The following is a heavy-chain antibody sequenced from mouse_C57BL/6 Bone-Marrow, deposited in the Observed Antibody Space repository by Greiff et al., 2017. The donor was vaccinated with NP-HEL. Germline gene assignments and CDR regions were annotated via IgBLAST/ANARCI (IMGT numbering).Heavy chain of an antibody. CDR3: ARRGITTVVDWYFDV. CDR1: EYEFPSHD. J-gene: IGHJ1*03. V-gene: IGHV5-2*03. Sequence: DVKLVESGGGLVQPGESLKLSCESNEYEFPSHDMSWVRKTPEKRLELVAAINSDGGSTYYPDTMERRFIISRDNTKKTLYLQMSSLRSEDTALYYCARRGITTVVDWYFDVWGTGTTVTVSS. D-gene: IGHD1-1*01. CDR2: INSDGGST.